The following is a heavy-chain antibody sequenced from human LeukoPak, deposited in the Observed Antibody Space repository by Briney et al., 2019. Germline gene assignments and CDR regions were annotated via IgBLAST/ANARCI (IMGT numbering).Heavy chain of an antibody. V-gene: IGHV3-23*01. J-gene: IGHJ4*02. CDR3: AKHSSGWYSFDF. CDR1: GFAFSTYA. Sequence: GGSLRLSCAASGFAFSTYAMSWARQAPGKGLEWVSIINSGGNTYYADSVKGRFTISRDNSKNTLWLQMNSLRAEDTAVYYCAKHSSGWYSFDFWGQGILVTVSS. CDR2: INSGGNT. D-gene: IGHD6-13*01.